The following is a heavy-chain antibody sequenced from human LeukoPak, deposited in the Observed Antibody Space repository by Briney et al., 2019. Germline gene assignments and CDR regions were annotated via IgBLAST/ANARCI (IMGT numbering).Heavy chain of an antibody. Sequence: GGSLRLSCAASGFTFSSYAMSWVRQAPGKGLEWVSILHSNGNTYYADSVKGRFTVSRDNSKNTLYLQMNSLRAEDTAEYYCARDRVAAAGTHYYYGMDVWGQGTTVTVS. D-gene: IGHD6-13*01. CDR1: GFTFSSYA. CDR2: LHSNGNT. J-gene: IGHJ6*02. V-gene: IGHV3-66*01. CDR3: ARDRVAAAGTHYYYGMDV.